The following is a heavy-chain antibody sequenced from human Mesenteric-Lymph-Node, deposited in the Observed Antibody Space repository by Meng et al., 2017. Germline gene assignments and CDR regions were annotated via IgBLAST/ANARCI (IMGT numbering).Heavy chain of an antibody. D-gene: IGHD3-10*01. Sequence: GESLKISCAASGFSFSSYWMTWVRQAPGKGLEWVASINPDGSEKTYMDSGKGRFTISRENAQNSLYLQMDSLGAEDMAVYYCARDLNGGGDWGQGTLVTVSS. J-gene: IGHJ4*02. CDR2: INPDGSEK. V-gene: IGHV3-7*01. CDR1: GFSFSSYW. CDR3: ARDLNGGGD.